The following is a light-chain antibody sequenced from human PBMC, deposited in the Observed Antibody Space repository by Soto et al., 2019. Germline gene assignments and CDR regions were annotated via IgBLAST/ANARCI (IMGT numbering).Light chain of an antibody. Sequence: DIQMTQSPSSLSASVGDRVTITCRASQTISTFLNWYQQRPGKAPRLLIYGASNLQTGVPSRFSGSGSGTDFTFTISSLQPEDIATYYCQHYDNVPFTFGPGTKVDIK. CDR2: GAS. V-gene: IGKV1-33*01. CDR1: QTISTF. CDR3: QHYDNVPFT. J-gene: IGKJ3*01.